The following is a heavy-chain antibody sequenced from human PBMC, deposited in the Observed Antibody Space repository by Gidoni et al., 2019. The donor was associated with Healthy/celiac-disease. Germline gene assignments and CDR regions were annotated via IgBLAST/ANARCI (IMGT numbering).Heavy chain of an antibody. J-gene: IGHJ6*04. CDR3: TTVRANYYGSGLLHLGV. Sequence: EVQLVESGGGLVKPGGSLRLTCAASGFIFGKAWRGWVRQAPGKGREWVGRIKSKTDGGTTDYAAPVKGRFTISRDDSKNTLYLQMNSLKTEDTAVYYCTTVRANYYGSGLLHLGVWGKGTTVTVSS. D-gene: IGHD3-10*01. V-gene: IGHV3-15*01. CDR2: IKSKTDGGTT. CDR1: GFIFGKAW.